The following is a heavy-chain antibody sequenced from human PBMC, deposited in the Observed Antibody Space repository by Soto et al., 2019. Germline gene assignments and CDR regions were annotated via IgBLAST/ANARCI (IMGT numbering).Heavy chain of an antibody. J-gene: IGHJ6*02. CDR3: ANDGLHVVVVAATWGTDV. CDR1: GFTFSSYG. D-gene: IGHD2-15*01. V-gene: IGHV3-30*18. Sequence: QVQLVESGGGVVQPGRSLRLSCAASGFTFSSYGMHWVRQAPGKGLEWVGVISYDGSNKYYADSVKGRFTISRDNSQNPLYLHINSLRAEDTAVYYCANDGLHVVVVAATWGTDVWGQLTTVTVSS. CDR2: ISYDGSNK.